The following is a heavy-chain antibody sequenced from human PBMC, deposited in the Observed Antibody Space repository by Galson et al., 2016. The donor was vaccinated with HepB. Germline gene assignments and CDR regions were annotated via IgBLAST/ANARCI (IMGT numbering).Heavy chain of an antibody. V-gene: IGHV3-30-3*01. CDR1: GFTFSSYA. CDR3: ARDFKLGAPDYMDV. D-gene: IGHD1-26*01. Sequence: SLRLSCAASGFTFSSYAMHWVRQAPGKGLDWVAVISKTGDTTFYGDSVKGRFTISRDNSKNTVDLQIHSLRSEDAAVYFCARDFKLGAPDYMDVWGKGPTVTVS. CDR2: ISKTGDTT. J-gene: IGHJ6*03.